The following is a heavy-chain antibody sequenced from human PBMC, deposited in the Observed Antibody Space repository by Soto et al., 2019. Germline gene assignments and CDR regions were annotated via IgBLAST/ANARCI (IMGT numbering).Heavy chain of an antibody. J-gene: IGHJ2*01. CDR2: LNIAGTI. Sequence: SETLSLTCSVSGASISSYNWNWVRQSAGKGPEWVGRLNIAGTINYNPSLKSRITMSMDTSKNQISLHLRSVTAADTAMYYCARDRGEYTSSWFWYFSHWGHGTLVTVPS. CDR3: ARDRGEYTSSWFWYFSH. V-gene: IGHV4-4*07. CDR1: GASISSYN. D-gene: IGHD6-13*01.